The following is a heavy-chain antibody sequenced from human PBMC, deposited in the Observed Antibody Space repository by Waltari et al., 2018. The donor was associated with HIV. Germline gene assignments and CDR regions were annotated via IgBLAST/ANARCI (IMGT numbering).Heavy chain of an antibody. J-gene: IGHJ4*02. CDR2: VNPNSGGK. D-gene: IGHD2-2*01. CDR1: GYTFTVYY. CDR3: ARALPRGTTWLAY. Sequence: QVQLVQSGAEVKKPGASVKVSCKASGYTFTVYYMHWVRQAPGQGLEWMGWVNPNSGGKNYAQKFQGRVTMTRDTSISTAYMELSRLRSDDTAVYYCARALPRGTTWLAYWGQGTLVTVSS. V-gene: IGHV1-2*02.